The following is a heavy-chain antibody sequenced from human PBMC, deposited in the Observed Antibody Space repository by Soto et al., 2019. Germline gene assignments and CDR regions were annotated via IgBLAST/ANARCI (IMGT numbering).Heavy chain of an antibody. V-gene: IGHV3-33*01. D-gene: IGHD4-17*01. Sequence: QVQLVESGGGEVQPGTSLRLSCAASGFTFSNHAMHWVRQAPGKGLEWVAVLWYDGSNKHYADSVKGRFTISRDNSKSTLYLQMNSLRGEDTAVYYCARDTYGNWRAYLDLWGRGTLVTVSS. J-gene: IGHJ2*01. CDR2: LWYDGSNK. CDR1: GFTFSNHA. CDR3: ARDTYGNWRAYLDL.